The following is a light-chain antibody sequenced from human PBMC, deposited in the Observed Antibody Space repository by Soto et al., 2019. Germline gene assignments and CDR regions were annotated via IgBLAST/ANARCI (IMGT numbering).Light chain of an antibody. CDR1: QSVSSSY. V-gene: IGKV3-20*01. Sequence: VLTQSPGTLSLSPGDSATLSCRASQSVSSSYLAWYQQRTGQAPRLLIYGASNRATGIPDRLSGSGSGTDLNLTISRLEPEDFAVYFCQKYGNSPLTCGGGTKVDIK. CDR2: GAS. J-gene: IGKJ4*01. CDR3: QKYGNSPLT.